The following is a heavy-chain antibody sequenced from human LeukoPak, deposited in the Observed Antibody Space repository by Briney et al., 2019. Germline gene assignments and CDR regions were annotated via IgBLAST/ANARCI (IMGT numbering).Heavy chain of an antibody. V-gene: IGHV1-18*01. CDR1: GGTFSSYA. Sequence: ASVKVSCKASGGTFSSYAISWVRQAPGQGLEWMGWISAYNGNTNYAQKLQGRVTMTTDTSTSTAYMELRSLRSDDTAVYYCARVGSGQYSSPPVWFDPWGQGTLVTVSS. J-gene: IGHJ5*02. CDR3: ARVGSGQYSSPPVWFDP. D-gene: IGHD6-13*01. CDR2: ISAYNGNT.